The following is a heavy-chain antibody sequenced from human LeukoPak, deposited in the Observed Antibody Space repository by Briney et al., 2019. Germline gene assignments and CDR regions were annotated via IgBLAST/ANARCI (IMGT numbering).Heavy chain of an antibody. CDR2: INAYNGNT. V-gene: IGHV1-18*01. J-gene: IGHJ3*02. Sequence: GASVKVSCKASGYTFTSYGISWVRQAPGQGLEWMGWINAYNGNTNYAQKLQGRVTMTTDTSTSTAYMELRSLRSDDTAVYYCARDQYYDSSGYFYDAFDIWGQGTMVTVSS. CDR3: ARDQYYDSSGYFYDAFDI. CDR1: GYTFTSYG. D-gene: IGHD3-22*01.